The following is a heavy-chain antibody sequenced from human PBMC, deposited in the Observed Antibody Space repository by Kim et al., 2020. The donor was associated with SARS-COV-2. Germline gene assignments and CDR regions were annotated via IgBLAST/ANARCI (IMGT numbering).Heavy chain of an antibody. J-gene: IGHJ5*02. V-gene: IGHV1-24*01. CDR2: T. CDR3: ATGAQYQLPSGA. D-gene: IGHD2-2*01. Sequence: TIYAQKFQGRVTMTEDTSTDTAYMELSSLRSEDTAVYYCATGAQYQLPSGAWGQGTLVTVSS.